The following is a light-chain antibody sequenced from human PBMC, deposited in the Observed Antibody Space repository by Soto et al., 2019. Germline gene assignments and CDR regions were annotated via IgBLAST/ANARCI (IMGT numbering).Light chain of an antibody. CDR3: QQYGTSPHT. J-gene: IGKJ2*01. CDR1: QIVSNNY. V-gene: IGKV3-20*01. Sequence: EIVLTQSPGTLSLSPGEGATLSCRASQIVSNNYLAWYQHTPGQAPRLLTYDATSRPTGIPDRFRGSGSGTDFSLTISRLEPEDFAMYYCQQYGTSPHTFGQGTKVEIK. CDR2: DAT.